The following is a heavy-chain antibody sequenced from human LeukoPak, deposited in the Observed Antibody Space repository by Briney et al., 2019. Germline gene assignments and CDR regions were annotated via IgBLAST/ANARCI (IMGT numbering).Heavy chain of an antibody. J-gene: IGHJ4*02. CDR2: MNPNSGNT. V-gene: IGHV1-8*03. D-gene: IGHD2-15*01. CDR3: ARAATLAYCSGGSCYLDY. Sequence: ASVKLSCKASGYTFTSYDINWVRQATGQGLELMGWMNPNSGNTGYAQKFQGRVTITRNTSISTAYMELSSLRSEDTAVYYCARAATLAYCSGGSCYLDYWGQGTLVTVSS. CDR1: GYTFTSYD.